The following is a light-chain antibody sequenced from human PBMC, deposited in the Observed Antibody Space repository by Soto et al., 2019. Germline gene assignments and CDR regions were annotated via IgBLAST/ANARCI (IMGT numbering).Light chain of an antibody. J-gene: IGKJ5*01. CDR2: GVS. V-gene: IGKV3-20*01. CDR3: HKYGTSPPIT. CDR1: QSVSSTY. Sequence: EIVLTQSPGTLSLSSGEGATLSCRASQSVSSTYLAWYQQKPGQAPRLLIYGVSSRATGIPDRFSGSGSGTDFTLTISRLEPEDFAVYFCHKYGTSPPITFGQGTRLEIK.